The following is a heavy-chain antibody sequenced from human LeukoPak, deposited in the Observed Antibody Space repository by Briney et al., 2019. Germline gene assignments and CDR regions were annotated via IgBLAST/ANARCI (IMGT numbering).Heavy chain of an antibody. CDR2: ISPYNVNT. D-gene: IGHD2-8*01. CDR3: TRTVLDCTHGVCYDY. Sequence: GASVKVSCKTSGYTFTNYGLSWVRQAPGQGLEWMGWISPYNVNTHNAQKFQGRVTVTADTSTSTAYMELRSLTSDDTAVYYCTRTVLDCTHGVCYDYWGQGTLVTVSS. V-gene: IGHV1-18*01. J-gene: IGHJ4*02. CDR1: GYTFTNYG.